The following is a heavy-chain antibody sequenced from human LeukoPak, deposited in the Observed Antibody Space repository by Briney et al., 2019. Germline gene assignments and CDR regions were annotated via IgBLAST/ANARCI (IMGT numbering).Heavy chain of an antibody. CDR3: AKEKGGESWELPPTFDY. CDR2: IRYDGSNK. Sequence: GGSLRLSCAASGFTFSSYGMHWVRQAPGKGLEWVAFIRYDGSNKYYADSVKGRFTISRDNSKNTLYLQMNSLRAEDTAVYYCAKEKGGESWELPPTFDYWGQGTLVTVSS. J-gene: IGHJ4*02. V-gene: IGHV3-30*02. D-gene: IGHD1-26*01. CDR1: GFTFSSYG.